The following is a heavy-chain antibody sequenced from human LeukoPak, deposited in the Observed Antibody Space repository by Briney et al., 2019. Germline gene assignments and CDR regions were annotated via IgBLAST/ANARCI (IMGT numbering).Heavy chain of an antibody. CDR1: GGSFSGYY. D-gene: IGHD3-3*01. CDR2: INHSGST. CDR3: AKGITIFGVVIPRYFDY. J-gene: IGHJ4*02. V-gene: IGHV4-34*01. Sequence: SETLSLTCAVYGGSFSGYYWSWIRQPPGKGLEWIGEINHSGSTNYNPSLKSRVTISVDTSKNQFSLKLSSVTAADTAVYYCAKGITIFGVVIPRYFDYWGQGTLVTVSS.